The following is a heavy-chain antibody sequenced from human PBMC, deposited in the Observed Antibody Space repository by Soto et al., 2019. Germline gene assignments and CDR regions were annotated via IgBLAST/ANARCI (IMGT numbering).Heavy chain of an antibody. CDR1: GGTFSSYA. D-gene: IGHD3-22*01. V-gene: IGHV1-46*01. J-gene: IGHJ6*02. CDR2: INPSGGST. Sequence: QVQLVQSGAEVKKPGSSVKVSCKASGGTFSSYAISWVRQAPGQGLEWMGIINPSGGSTSYAQKFQGRVTMTRDTSTSTVYMELSSLRSEDTAVYYCARADDSSGYYLNYYYYGMDVWGQGTTVTVSS. CDR3: ARADDSSGYYLNYYYYGMDV.